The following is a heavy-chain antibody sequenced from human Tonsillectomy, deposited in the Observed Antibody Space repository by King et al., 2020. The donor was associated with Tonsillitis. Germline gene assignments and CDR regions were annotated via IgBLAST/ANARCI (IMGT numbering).Heavy chain of an antibody. CDR3: ARGVNHYYGSRSYYSPNPYYFDY. V-gene: IGHV4-34*01. CDR1: GGSFSGYY. J-gene: IGHJ4*02. CDR2: INHSGST. D-gene: IGHD3-10*01. Sequence: VQLQQWGAGLSKPSETLSLTCAVYGGSFSGYYWSWIRQPPGKGLEWIGEINHSGSTNYNPSLKSRVTVSVDTSKNQFSLKLSSVTAADTAVYYCARGVNHYYGSRSYYSPNPYYFDYWGQGTLVTVSS.